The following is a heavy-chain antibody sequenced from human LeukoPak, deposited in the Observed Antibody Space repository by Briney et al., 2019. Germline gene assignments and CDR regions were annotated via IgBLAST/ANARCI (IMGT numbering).Heavy chain of an antibody. V-gene: IGHV3-7*01. CDR3: ARGGYEF. D-gene: IGHD5-12*01. CDR1: GFTFRIYP. J-gene: IGHJ4*02. CDR2: IREDGSEK. Sequence: PGGSLRLSCAASGFTFRIYPMNWVRQAPGKGLEWVATIREDGSEKNYVDSVKGRFIVSRDNAKNSFHLQMDSLRADDSAVYYCARGGYEFWGQGDLVTVSS.